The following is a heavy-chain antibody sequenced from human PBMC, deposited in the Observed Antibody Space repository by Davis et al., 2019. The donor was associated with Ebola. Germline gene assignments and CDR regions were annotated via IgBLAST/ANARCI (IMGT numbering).Heavy chain of an antibody. V-gene: IGHV3-30*18. J-gene: IGHJ3*02. CDR2: ISYDGSNK. D-gene: IGHD4-17*01. CDR1: GFTFSSYW. Sequence: GGSLRLSCAASGFTFSSYWMSWVRQAPGKGLEWVAVISYDGSNKNYADSVKGRFTISRDNSKNTLYLQMSSLRAEDTALYYCAKSADYGDYAAFDIWGQGTMVTVSS. CDR3: AKSADYGDYAAFDI.